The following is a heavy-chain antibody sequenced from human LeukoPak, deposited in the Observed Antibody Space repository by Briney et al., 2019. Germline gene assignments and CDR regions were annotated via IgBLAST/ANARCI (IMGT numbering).Heavy chain of an antibody. V-gene: IGHV4-30-4*01. CDR2: IYYSGST. D-gene: IGHD2-2*01. Sequence: SETLSLTCTVSGGSISSGDYYWSWIRQPPGKGLEWIGYIYYSGSTYNNPPLKSRVNISVDRSKNQFSLKLSSVTAADTAVYYCARGSYVCSSTNCYPAYFDSWGQGTLVTVSS. CDR3: ARGSYVCSSTNCYPAYFDS. J-gene: IGHJ4*02. CDR1: GGSISSGDYY.